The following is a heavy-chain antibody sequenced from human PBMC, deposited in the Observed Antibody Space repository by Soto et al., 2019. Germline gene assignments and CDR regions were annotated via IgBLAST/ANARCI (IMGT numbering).Heavy chain of an antibody. CDR3: ARDYYGSGSYYLD. J-gene: IGHJ4*02. V-gene: IGHV1-2*02. Sequence: ATVKVSCKASGYTFTGYYMHWVRQAPGQGLEWMGWINPNSGGTNYAQKFQGRVTMTRDTSISTAYMELSRLRSDDTAVYYCARDYYGSGSYYLDWGQGTLVTVSS. CDR2: INPNSGGT. D-gene: IGHD3-10*01. CDR1: GYTFTGYY.